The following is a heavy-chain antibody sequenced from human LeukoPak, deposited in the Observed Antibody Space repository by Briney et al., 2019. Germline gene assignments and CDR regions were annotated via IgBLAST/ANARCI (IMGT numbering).Heavy chain of an antibody. CDR1: GGTFSSYA. CDR2: IIPIFGTA. D-gene: IGHD6-19*01. CDR3: ASQPGIAVAGTFSSFDY. V-gene: IGHV1-69*06. J-gene: IGHJ4*02. Sequence: SVKVSCKASGGTFSSYAISWVRQAPGQGLEWMGGIIPIFGTANYAQKFQGRVTITADKSTSTAYMELSSLRSEDTAVYYCASQPGIAVAGTFSSFDYWGQGTLVTVSS.